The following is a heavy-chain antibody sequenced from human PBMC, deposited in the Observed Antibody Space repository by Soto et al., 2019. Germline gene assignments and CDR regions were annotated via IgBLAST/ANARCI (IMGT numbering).Heavy chain of an antibody. J-gene: IGHJ5*02. D-gene: IGHD3-9*01. CDR3: LYDILTGYSRGSWFDP. CDR2: IIPILGTA. Sequence: QVQLVQSGAEVKKPGSSVKVSCKASRGTFSSYTISWVRQAPGQGLEWMGRIIPILGTANYAQKFQGRVTITADKSTSTAYVELRSLRSDDTAVYYCLYDILTGYSRGSWFDPWGQGTLVTVSS. V-gene: IGHV1-69*08. CDR1: RGTFSSYT.